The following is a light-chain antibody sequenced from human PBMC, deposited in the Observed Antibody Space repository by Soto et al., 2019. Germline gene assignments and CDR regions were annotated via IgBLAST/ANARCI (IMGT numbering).Light chain of an antibody. CDR3: VSWDGSLSGWV. J-gene: IGLJ3*02. V-gene: IGLV1-47*01. CDR1: TSNIGSDF. Sequence: QSVLTQPPSASGTPGQKVTISCSGTTSNIGSDFLYWFQQFPGTAPILLIYRNNQRPSGVSDRFSGSKSGTSGSLAISGLQSEDEVDYYCVSWDGSLSGWVFGGGTKLTVL. CDR2: RNN.